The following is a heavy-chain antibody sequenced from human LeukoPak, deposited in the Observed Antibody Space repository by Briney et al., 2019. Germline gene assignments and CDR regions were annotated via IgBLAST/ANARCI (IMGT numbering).Heavy chain of an antibody. D-gene: IGHD6-19*01. Sequence: SETLSLTCTVSGGSISSYYWSWIRQPPGKGLEWIGYIYYSGSTNYNPSLKSRVTISVDTSKNQFSLKLSSVTAADTAVYYCASSGYSSGIDAFDIWGQGTMVTVSS. CDR3: ASSGYSSGIDAFDI. CDR2: IYYSGST. CDR1: GGSISSYY. V-gene: IGHV4-59*01. J-gene: IGHJ3*02.